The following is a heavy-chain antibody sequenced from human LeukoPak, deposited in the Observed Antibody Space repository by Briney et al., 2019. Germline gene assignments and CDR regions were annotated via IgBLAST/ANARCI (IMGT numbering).Heavy chain of an antibody. J-gene: IGHJ4*02. V-gene: IGHV1-69*06. CDR2: IIPIFGTV. CDR3: ASYDSSGDY. D-gene: IGHD3-22*01. CDR1: GGTFSDYA. Sequence: GASVKVSCKASGGTFSDYALNWVRQAPGQGLEWMGGIIPIFGTVNYAQKFQGRVTITADKSTSTVYMELSSLRSEDTAVYYCASYDSSGDYWGQGTLVTVSS.